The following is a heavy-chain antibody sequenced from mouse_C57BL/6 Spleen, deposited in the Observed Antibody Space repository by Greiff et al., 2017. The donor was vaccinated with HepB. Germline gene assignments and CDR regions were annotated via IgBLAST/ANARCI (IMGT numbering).Heavy chain of an antibody. Sequence: EVQLQQSGPELVKPGASVKISCKASGYSFTDYNMNWVKQSNGKSLEWIGVINPNYGTTSYNKKFKGKATLTVDQSASTAYMQLNSLTSEDSAVYDCARSGDYYGSSFLFDYWGQGTTLTVSS. CDR1: GYSFTDYN. J-gene: IGHJ2*01. D-gene: IGHD1-1*01. V-gene: IGHV1-39*01. CDR3: ARSGDYYGSSFLFDY. CDR2: INPNYGTT.